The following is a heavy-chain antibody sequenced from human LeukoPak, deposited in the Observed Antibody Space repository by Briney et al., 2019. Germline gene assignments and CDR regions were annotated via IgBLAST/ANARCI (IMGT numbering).Heavy chain of an antibody. Sequence: GESLKISCKGSGYSFTSYWIGWVRQMPGKGLEWMGIIYPGDSDTRYSPSFQGQVTISADKSISTAYLQWSSLKASDTGMYYCARQVKLYGDPEGWFDPWGQGTLVTVSS. CDR1: GYSFTSYW. D-gene: IGHD4-17*01. CDR3: ARQVKLYGDPEGWFDP. CDR2: IYPGDSDT. V-gene: IGHV5-51*01. J-gene: IGHJ5*02.